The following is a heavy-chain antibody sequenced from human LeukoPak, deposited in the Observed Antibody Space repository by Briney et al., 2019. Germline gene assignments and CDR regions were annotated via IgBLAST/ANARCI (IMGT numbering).Heavy chain of an antibody. D-gene: IGHD6-19*01. CDR3: GSSGWYSNWFDP. Sequence: GGSLRLSCAASGFTFSSHWMHWVRQAPGKGLVWVSRINSDGSSTSYADSVKGRFTISRDNAKNTLYLQMNSLRAEDTAVYYCGSSGWYSNWFDPWGQGTLVTVSS. J-gene: IGHJ5*02. V-gene: IGHV3-74*01. CDR1: GFTFSSHW. CDR2: INSDGSST.